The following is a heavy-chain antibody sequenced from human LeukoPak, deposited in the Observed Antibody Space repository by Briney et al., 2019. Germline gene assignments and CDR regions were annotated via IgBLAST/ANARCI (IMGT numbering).Heavy chain of an antibody. J-gene: IGHJ4*02. CDR3: ANPPTGSGFDY. Sequence: GGSLRLSCAASGFTFSTYAMSWVRQAPGKGLEWVSAISDSGGSTYYADSVKGRFTISRDNSKNTLYLQMNSLRVEDTAVYYCANPPTGSGFDYWGQGTLVTVSS. V-gene: IGHV3-23*01. CDR2: ISDSGGST. CDR1: GFTFSTYA. D-gene: IGHD6-19*01.